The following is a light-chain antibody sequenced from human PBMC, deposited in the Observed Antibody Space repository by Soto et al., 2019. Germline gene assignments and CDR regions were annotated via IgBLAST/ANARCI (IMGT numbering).Light chain of an antibody. Sequence: EIVLTQSPGTLSLSPGERATLSCRAGQSVPSDWLAWYRHKPGQAPRLLIYGASSRATGVPDRVSGSGSGTDFTLTINRLEPEAFAVYYCQQYGNFPYTFGQGTKLEIK. J-gene: IGKJ2*01. V-gene: IGKV3-20*01. CDR2: GAS. CDR1: QSVPSDW. CDR3: QQYGNFPYT.